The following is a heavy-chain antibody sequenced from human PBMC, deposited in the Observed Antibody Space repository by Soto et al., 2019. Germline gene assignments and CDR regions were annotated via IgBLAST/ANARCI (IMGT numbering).Heavy chain of an antibody. CDR3: ARDLVPYGSSWYGYYYYMDV. CDR2: TYYRSKWYN. J-gene: IGHJ6*03. D-gene: IGHD6-13*01. Sequence: SETLSLTCVISGDSVSSNSAAWNWIRQSPSRGLEWLGRTYYRSKWYNDYAVSVKSRITINPDTSKNQFSLQLNSVTPEDTAVYYCARDLVPYGSSWYGYYYYMDVWGKGTTVTVSS. V-gene: IGHV6-1*01. CDR1: GDSVSSNSAA.